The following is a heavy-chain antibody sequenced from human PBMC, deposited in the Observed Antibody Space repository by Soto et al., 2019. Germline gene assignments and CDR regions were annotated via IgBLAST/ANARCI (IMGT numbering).Heavy chain of an antibody. CDR3: AKGHIVVAPHRDDY. CDR1: GFTFSSYA. J-gene: IGHJ4*02. V-gene: IGHV3-23*01. CDR2: ISVSGGST. D-gene: IGHD2-2*01. Sequence: PGGSLSLSCAASGFTFSSYAMSWVRQAPGKGLEWVSAISVSGGSTYYADSVKGRFTISRDNSKNTLYLQMNSLRAEDTAVYYCAKGHIVVAPHRDDYWGQGTLVTVSS.